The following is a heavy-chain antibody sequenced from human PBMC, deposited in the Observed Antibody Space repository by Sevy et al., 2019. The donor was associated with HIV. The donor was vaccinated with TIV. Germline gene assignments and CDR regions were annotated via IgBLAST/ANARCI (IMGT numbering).Heavy chain of an antibody. CDR1: GYTFTGYY. CDR2: INPNSGGT. V-gene: IGHV1-2*02. Sequence: ASVKVSCKASGYTFTGYYMHWVRQAPGQGLEWMGWINPNSGGTNYAQKFQGRVTMTRDTSISTAYMELSRLRSDDTAVYYCARVDTALVRYYDSSGYEYFQHWGQDTLVTVSS. J-gene: IGHJ1*01. CDR3: ARVDTALVRYYDSSGYEYFQH. D-gene: IGHD3-22*01.